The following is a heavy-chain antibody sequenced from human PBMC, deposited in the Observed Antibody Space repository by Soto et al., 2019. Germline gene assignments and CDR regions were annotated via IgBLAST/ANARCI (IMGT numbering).Heavy chain of an antibody. CDR3: AKDIGGSYRGRYYFDY. V-gene: IGHV3-23*01. CDR2: ISGSGGST. D-gene: IGHD1-26*01. CDR1: GFMFSSYA. Sequence: EVQLLESGGGLVQRGGSLRLSCAPSGFMFSSYAMSWVRQAPGKVLDWVSGISGSGGSTYYADSVKGRFTISRDNSKHTLDLQMNSLRAEDTAIYYCAKDIGGSYRGRYYFDYWGQGTLATVSS. J-gene: IGHJ4*02.